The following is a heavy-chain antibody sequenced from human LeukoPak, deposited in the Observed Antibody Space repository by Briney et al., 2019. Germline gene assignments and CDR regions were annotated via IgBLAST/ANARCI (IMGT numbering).Heavy chain of an antibody. V-gene: IGHV1-69*13. D-gene: IGHD3-3*01. CDR1: GGTFSSYA. CDR3: ARSAATPPGIFGVVITSDDAFDI. CDR2: IIPIFGTA. Sequence: SVKVSCKASGGTFSSYAISWVRQAPGQGLEWMGGIIPIFGTANYAQKFQGRVTITADESTSTAYMELSSLRSEDTAVYYCARSAATPPGIFGVVITSDDAFDIWGQGTMVTVSS. J-gene: IGHJ3*02.